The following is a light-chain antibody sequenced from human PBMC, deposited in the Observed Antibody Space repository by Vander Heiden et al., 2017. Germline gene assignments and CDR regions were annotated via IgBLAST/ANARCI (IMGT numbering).Light chain of an antibody. V-gene: IGLV3-19*01. CDR2: GKN. CDR3: NSRDSSGNHLV. J-gene: IGLJ3*02. CDR1: SLRTYY. Sequence: SSELTQDPAVSVALGQTVRITCQGDSLRTYYATWYYQKPGQAPTLDIYGKNGRPSGIPDRFSGSSSGNTASLTISGAQAEDEADYYCNSRDSSGNHLVFGGGTKLTVL.